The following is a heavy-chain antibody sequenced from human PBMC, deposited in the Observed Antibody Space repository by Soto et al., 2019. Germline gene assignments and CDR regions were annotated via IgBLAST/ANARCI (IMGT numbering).Heavy chain of an antibody. D-gene: IGHD2-15*01. Sequence: GXSLRLSCAASGFTFSSYWMHWVRQAPLKGLLWVSRINSDGSSTSYADSVKGRFTISRDNAKNTLYLQMNSLRAEDTAVYYCVRTSLVVAAATREDYWGQGTLVTVSS. V-gene: IGHV3-74*01. J-gene: IGHJ4*02. CDR1: GFTFSSYW. CDR2: INSDGSST. CDR3: VRTSLVVAAATREDY.